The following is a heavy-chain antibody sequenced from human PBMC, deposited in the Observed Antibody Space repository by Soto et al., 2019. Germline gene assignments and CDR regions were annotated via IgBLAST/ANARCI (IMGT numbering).Heavy chain of an antibody. CDR1: GFTFDDYT. Sequence: EVQLVESGGVVVQPGGSLRLSCEASGFTFDDYTMHWVRQAPGKGLEWVSLISWDGGSTYYADSVKGRFTISRDNSKNSLYLQMNSLRTEDTALYYCAKEHCVWGSTSYFDYWGQGTLVTVSS. J-gene: IGHJ4*02. CDR2: ISWDGGST. D-gene: IGHD3-16*01. CDR3: AKEHCVWGSTSYFDY. V-gene: IGHV3-43*01.